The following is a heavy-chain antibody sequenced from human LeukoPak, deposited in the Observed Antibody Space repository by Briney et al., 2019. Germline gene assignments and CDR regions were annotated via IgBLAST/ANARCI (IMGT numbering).Heavy chain of an antibody. D-gene: IGHD3-10*01. V-gene: IGHV4-34*01. J-gene: IGHJ6*02. CDR2: INHSGST. Sequence: SETLSLTCAVYGGSFSGYYWSWIRQPPGKGLEWIGEINHSGSTNYSPSLKSRVTMSVDTSKKHFSLNLSSVTASDTAVYYCARAGSPGWGVRAGYYGMDVWGQGTTVTVSS. CDR1: GGSFSGYY. CDR3: ARAGSPGWGVRAGYYGMDV.